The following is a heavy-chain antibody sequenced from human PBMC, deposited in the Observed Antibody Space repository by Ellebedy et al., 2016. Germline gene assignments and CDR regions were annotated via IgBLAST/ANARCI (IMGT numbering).Heavy chain of an antibody. CDR1: GFTFSSYG. CDR2: ISYDGSNK. Sequence: GGSLRLSXAASGFTFSSYGMHWVRQAPGKGLEWVAVISYDGSNKYYADSVKGRFTISRDNSKNTLYLQMNSLRAEDTAVYYCAKDPYYDILTGWTYFDYWGQGTLVTVSS. CDR3: AKDPYYDILTGWTYFDY. V-gene: IGHV3-30*18. D-gene: IGHD3-9*01. J-gene: IGHJ4*02.